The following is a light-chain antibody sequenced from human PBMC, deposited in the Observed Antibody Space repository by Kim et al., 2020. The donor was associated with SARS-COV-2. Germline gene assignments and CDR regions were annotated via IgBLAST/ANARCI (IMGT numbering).Light chain of an antibody. CDR3: QQSNNFPIT. J-gene: IGKJ5*01. Sequence: DVQMTQSPSFVSASLGDRVTITCRASQGISSWLAWYQQIPGKAPRLLIYAASAVQSGVPSRFSGSGSGRDFTLTINSLQPEDVGTYYCQQSNNFPITFGQGTRLEIK. CDR1: QGISSW. CDR2: AAS. V-gene: IGKV1-12*01.